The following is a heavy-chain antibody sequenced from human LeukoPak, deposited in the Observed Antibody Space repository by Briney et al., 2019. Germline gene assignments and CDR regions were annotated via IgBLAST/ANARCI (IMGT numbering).Heavy chain of an antibody. CDR2: ISSSSSYI. V-gene: IGHV3-21*01. CDR3: ATGGSSWYYFDY. Sequence: GGSLRLSCAASGFTFSSYSMNWVRQAPGKGLEWVSSISSSSSYIHYADSVKGRFTISRDNAKNSLYLQMNSLRAEDTAVYYCATGGSSWYYFDYWGQGTLVTVSS. J-gene: IGHJ4*02. D-gene: IGHD6-13*01. CDR1: GFTFSSYS.